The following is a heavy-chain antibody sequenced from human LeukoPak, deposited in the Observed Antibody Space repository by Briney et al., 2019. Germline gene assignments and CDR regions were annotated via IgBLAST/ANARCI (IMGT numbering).Heavy chain of an antibody. D-gene: IGHD5-24*01. V-gene: IGHV1-46*01. Sequence: ASVKVSCKASGYTFTSYYMHWVRQAPGQGLEWMGIINPSGGSTSYAQKFQGRVTMTRDTSTSTAYMELSSLRSEDTAVYYCARDYARGDGYSLFDYWGQGTLVTVSS. J-gene: IGHJ4*02. CDR3: ARDYARGDGYSLFDY. CDR1: GYTFTSYY. CDR2: INPSGGST.